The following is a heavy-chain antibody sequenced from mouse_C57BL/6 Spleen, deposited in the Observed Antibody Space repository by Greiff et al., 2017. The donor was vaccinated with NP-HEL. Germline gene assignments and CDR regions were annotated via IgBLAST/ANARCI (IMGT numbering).Heavy chain of an antibody. V-gene: IGHV1-15*01. CDR1: GYTFTDYE. J-gene: IGHJ2*01. Sequence: QVQLQQSGAELVRPGASVTLSCKASGYTFTDYEMHWVKQTPVHGLEWIGAIDPETGGTAYNQKFKGKAILTADKSSSTAYMELRSLTSEDSAVYYCTPYYGSTYYFDYWGQGTTLTVSS. CDR2: IDPETGGT. CDR3: TPYYGSTYYFDY. D-gene: IGHD1-1*01.